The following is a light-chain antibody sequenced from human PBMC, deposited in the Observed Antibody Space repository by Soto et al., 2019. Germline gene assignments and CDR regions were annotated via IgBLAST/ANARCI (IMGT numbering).Light chain of an antibody. CDR2: GAS. J-gene: IGKJ5*01. CDR1: QSISSSY. Sequence: VLTQSPGTLSLSPGERATLSCRASQSISSSYLAWYQQKPGQAPRLLIYGASNRATGIPDRFSGSGSGTDFTLTISRLEPEDFAVYFCQQYGGFPITFGQGTRLEIK. V-gene: IGKV3-20*01. CDR3: QQYGGFPIT.